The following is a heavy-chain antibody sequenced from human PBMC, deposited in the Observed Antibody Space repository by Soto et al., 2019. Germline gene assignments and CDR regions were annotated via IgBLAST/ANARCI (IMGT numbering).Heavy chain of an antibody. D-gene: IGHD6-13*01. Sequence: ASVKVSCKASGYTFTSCGISWVRQAPGQGLEWMGWISAYNGNTNYAQKLQGRVTMTTDTSTSTAYMELRSLRSDDTAVYYCAISPEEQQLVPDACDIWGQGTMVTVSS. CDR3: AISPEEQQLVPDACDI. V-gene: IGHV1-18*01. CDR2: ISAYNGNT. J-gene: IGHJ3*02. CDR1: GYTFTSCG.